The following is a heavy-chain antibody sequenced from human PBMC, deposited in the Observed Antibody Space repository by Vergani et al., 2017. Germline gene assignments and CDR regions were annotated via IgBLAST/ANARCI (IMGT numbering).Heavy chain of an antibody. CDR3: ASILWFGELFTHDY. D-gene: IGHD3-10*01. Sequence: QLQLQESGPGLVKPSETLSLTCTVSGGSISSSSYYWGWIRQPPGKGLEWIGSIYYSRSTYYNPSLKSRVTISVDTSKNQFSLTLSSVTAADTAVYYCASILWFGELFTHDYWGQGTLVTVSS. V-gene: IGHV4-39*01. CDR2: IYYSRST. CDR1: GGSISSSSYY. J-gene: IGHJ4*02.